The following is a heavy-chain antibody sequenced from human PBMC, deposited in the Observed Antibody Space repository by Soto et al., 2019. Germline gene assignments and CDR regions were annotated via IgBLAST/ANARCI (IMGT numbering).Heavy chain of an antibody. Sequence: RWESLKISCKGSGYSFTSYWIGWVRQMPGKGLEWMGIIYPGDSDTRYSPSFQGQVTISADKSISTAYLQWSSLKASDTAMYYCARQDSSYYYGMDVWGQGTTVTVSS. D-gene: IGHD2-15*01. CDR3: ARQDSSYYYGMDV. CDR2: IYPGDSDT. J-gene: IGHJ6*02. CDR1: GYSFTSYW. V-gene: IGHV5-51*01.